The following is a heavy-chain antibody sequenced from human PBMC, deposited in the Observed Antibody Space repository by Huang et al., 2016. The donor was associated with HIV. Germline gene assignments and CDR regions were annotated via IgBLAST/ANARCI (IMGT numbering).Heavy chain of an antibody. J-gene: IGHJ4*02. D-gene: IGHD6-13*01. V-gene: IGHV4-39*01. CDR2: IYYTETT. Sequence: QLQLQESGPGVVKASETLSLICTVSGGSISGSRHYWAWIRQSPGKGPEWIGSIYYTETTYYNPSLKSRVTISVDTSKNQFSLKLSSLTATDTAVYYCVKEVNSLVDYWGQGTLVTVSS. CDR1: GGSISGSRHY. CDR3: VKEVNSLVDY.